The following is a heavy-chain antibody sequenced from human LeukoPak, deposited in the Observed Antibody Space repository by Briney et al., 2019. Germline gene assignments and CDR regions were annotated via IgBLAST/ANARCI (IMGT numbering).Heavy chain of an antibody. J-gene: IGHJ6*04. Sequence: ASVKVSCKASGYTFTSYAMHWVRQAPGQRLEWMEWINAGNGNTKYSQKFQGRVTITRDTSASTADMELSSLRSEDTAVYYCASGILTGYPKYYYYGMDVWGKGTTVTVPS. CDR2: INAGNGNT. D-gene: IGHD3-9*01. V-gene: IGHV1-3*01. CDR3: ASGILTGYPKYYYYGMDV. CDR1: GYTFTSYA.